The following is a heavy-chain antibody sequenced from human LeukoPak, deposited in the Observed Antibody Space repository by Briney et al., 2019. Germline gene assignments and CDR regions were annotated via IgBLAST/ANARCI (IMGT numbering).Heavy chain of an antibody. D-gene: IGHD5-24*01. CDR2: ISAYNGNT. Sequence: ASVKVSCKASGYTFTSYGISWVRQAPGQGLEWMGWISAYNGNTNYAQKLQGRVTMTTDTSTSTAYMELRSLRSDDTAVYYCARDGEMATIENYFESWGQGTLVTVSS. J-gene: IGHJ4*02. CDR3: ARDGEMATIENYFES. V-gene: IGHV1-18*01. CDR1: GYTFTSYG.